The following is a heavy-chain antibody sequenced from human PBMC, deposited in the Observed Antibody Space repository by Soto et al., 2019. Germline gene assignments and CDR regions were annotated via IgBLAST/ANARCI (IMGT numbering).Heavy chain of an antibody. CDR2: IYYSGST. CDR1: VVSVSSSSYY. D-gene: IGHD3-10*01. J-gene: IGHJ5*02. V-gene: IGHV4-61*01. Sequence: NPSETLSLTCTFSVVSVSSSSYYCSWIRQPPWKGLEWIGYIYYSGSTNYNPSLKSRVTISVDTSKNQFSLKLSSVTAADTAVYYCASGEGLLWFGEFKINWFEPLGQRTLVIVSS. CDR3: ASGEGLLWFGEFKINWFEP.